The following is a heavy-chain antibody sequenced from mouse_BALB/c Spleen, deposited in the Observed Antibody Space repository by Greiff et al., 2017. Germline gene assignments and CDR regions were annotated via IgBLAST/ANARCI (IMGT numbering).Heavy chain of an antibody. V-gene: IGHV4-1*02. CDR1: GFDFSRYW. CDR2: INPDSSTI. D-gene: IGHD1-2*01. J-gene: IGHJ2*01. Sequence: EVKLVESGGGLVQPGGSLKLSCAASGFDFSRYWMSWVRQAPGKGLEWIGEINPDSSTINYTPSLKDKFIISRDNAKNTLYLQMSKVRSEDTALYYCARHPLLRLPYFDYWGQGTTLTVSS. CDR3: ARHPLLRLPYFDY.